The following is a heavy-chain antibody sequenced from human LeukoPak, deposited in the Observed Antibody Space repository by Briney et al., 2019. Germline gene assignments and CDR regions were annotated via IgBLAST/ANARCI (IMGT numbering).Heavy chain of an antibody. CDR2: ISRSGDIT. J-gene: IGHJ4*02. V-gene: IGHV3-23*01. Sequence: PGGSLRLSCAASGAAFTKYGMKWVRQAAGAGLEYISGISRSGDITHYADSVKGRFTISRDNVQNTLYFQMNSLRADDTALYYCATEGFYYWGPGTQVTVSS. CDR3: ATEGFYY. CDR1: GAAFTKYG.